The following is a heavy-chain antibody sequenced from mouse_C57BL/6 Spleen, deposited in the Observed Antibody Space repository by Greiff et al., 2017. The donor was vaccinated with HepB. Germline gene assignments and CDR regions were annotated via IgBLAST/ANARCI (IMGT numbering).Heavy chain of an antibody. CDR2: IYPRSGNT. J-gene: IGHJ2*01. CDR1: GYTFTSYG. CDR3: ARYAAQATDY. V-gene: IGHV1-81*01. Sequence: VKLVESGAELARPGASVKLSCKASGYTFTSYGISWVKQRTGQGLEWIGEIYPRSGNTYYNEKFKGKATLTADKSSSTAYMELRSLTSEDSAVYFCARYAAQATDYWGQGTTLTVSS. D-gene: IGHD3-2*02.